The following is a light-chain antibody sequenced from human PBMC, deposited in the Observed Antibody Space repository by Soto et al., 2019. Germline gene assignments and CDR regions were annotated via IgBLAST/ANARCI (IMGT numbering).Light chain of an antibody. CDR3: QSYDSSLGGSVV. CDR2: GNS. Sequence: QSVLTQPPSASGAPGQRVTISCTGSSSNIGAGYEVDWYQQLPRTAPKLLIYGNSNRPSGVPDRFSGAKSGASASLAITGLQAEDEADDYCQSYDSSLGGSVVFGGGTKLTVL. J-gene: IGLJ2*01. CDR1: SSNIGAGYE. V-gene: IGLV1-40*01.